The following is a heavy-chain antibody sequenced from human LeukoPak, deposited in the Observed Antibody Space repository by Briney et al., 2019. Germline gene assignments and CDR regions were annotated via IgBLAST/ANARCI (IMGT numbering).Heavy chain of an antibody. V-gene: IGHV3-23*01. Sequence: GGSLRLSCAASGFTFSSYAMSWVRQSPARGLEWVASISPGGGTTYYADYVKGRFTISRDNSNNSLFVQMNSLRVEDTAVYFCAKSRSGSANWALRIFDNWGQGTLVTVSS. CDR3: AKSRSGSANWALRIFDN. J-gene: IGHJ4*02. CDR2: ISPGGGTT. D-gene: IGHD1-1*01. CDR1: GFTFSSYA.